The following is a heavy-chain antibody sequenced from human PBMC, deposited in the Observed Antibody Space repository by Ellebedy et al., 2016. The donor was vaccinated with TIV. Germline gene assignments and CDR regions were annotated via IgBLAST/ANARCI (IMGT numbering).Heavy chain of an antibody. V-gene: IGHV6-1*01. CDR2: TYYRSKWYN. Sequence: SQTLSLTCXISGDSVSRNSAAWNWIRQSPSRGLEWLGRTYYRSKWYNDYAVSVKSRITINPDTSKNQFSLQLNSVTPEDTAVYYCARGEGPSVANNWFDPWGQGTLVTVSS. CDR1: GDSVSRNSAA. CDR3: ARGEGPSVANNWFDP. J-gene: IGHJ5*02. D-gene: IGHD2-21*01.